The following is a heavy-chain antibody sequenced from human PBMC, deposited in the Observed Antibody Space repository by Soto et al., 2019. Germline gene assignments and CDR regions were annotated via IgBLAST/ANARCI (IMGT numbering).Heavy chain of an antibody. J-gene: IGHJ4*02. CDR2: IYWDDDK. V-gene: IGHV2-5*02. CDR1: GFSLSSVGVG. D-gene: IGHD7-27*01. CDR3: AHTLDWGEGRFDY. Sequence: QITLKESGPTLVKPTQTLTLTCSFSGFSLSSVGVGVGWIRQPPGKALEWLALIYWDDDKRYSPSLKSRLTVTQDTSKNQVVPTMTHSDPVDTATYYCAHTLDWGEGRFDYWGQGTLVTVSS.